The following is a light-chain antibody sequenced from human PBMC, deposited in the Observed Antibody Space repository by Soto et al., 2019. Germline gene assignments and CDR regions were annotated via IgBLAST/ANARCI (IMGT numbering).Light chain of an antibody. CDR1: SSDVGGYNY. CDR2: DVS. V-gene: IGLV2-14*01. Sequence: QSALTQPASVSGSPGQSITISCTGTSSDVGGYNYVSWYQQHPGKAPKLMIYDVSNRPLGVSNRFSGSKSGNTASLTISGLQAEDEADYYCSSYTGSSIVVFGGGTKLTVL. CDR3: SSYTGSSIVV. J-gene: IGLJ2*01.